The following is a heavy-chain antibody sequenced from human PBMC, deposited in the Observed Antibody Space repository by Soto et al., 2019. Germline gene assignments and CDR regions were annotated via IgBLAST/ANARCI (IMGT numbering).Heavy chain of an antibody. CDR3: ARAGCSSSACFDY. V-gene: IGHV3-30*09. CDR2: ISHGGSNK. J-gene: IGHJ4*02. D-gene: IGHD6-6*01. Sequence: PVGSLRLSCAASGFTFSYAMQWVRQAPGKGLEWVAVISHGGSNKYYTDSVKGRFAISRDDSENTVYLQMNSLRSEDTAVYYCARAGCSSSACFDYWGQGTLVTVSS. CDR1: GFTFSYA.